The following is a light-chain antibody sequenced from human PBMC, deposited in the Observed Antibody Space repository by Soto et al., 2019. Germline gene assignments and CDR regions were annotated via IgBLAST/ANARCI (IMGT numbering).Light chain of an antibody. V-gene: IGKV4-1*01. CDR2: WAS. CDR1: QSVLYSSNNKNY. CDR3: QQYFTTLCT. Sequence: DIVMTQSPDSLAVSLGERATINWKSSQSVLYSSNNKNYLAWYQQKPGQPPKLLIYWASTRASGVPDRFSGSGSGTDFTLTISGLQAEDVAVYYCQQYFTTLCTFGQGTKVQIK. J-gene: IGKJ2*02.